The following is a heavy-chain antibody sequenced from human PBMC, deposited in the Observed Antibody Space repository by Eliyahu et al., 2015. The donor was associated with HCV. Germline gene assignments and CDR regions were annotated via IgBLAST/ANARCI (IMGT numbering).Heavy chain of an antibody. D-gene: IGHD4-11*01. Sequence: EVQLVESGEDLVQPGGSLRLSCAASGFTLSSYWMHWVRQVPGKGLVWVSSINSDGYTTPYADSVEGRFTISRDNAKSTVYLQMNSLRVEDTAVYYCARGGHYSWNWIESWGQGTLVTVSS. CDR1: GFTLSSYW. V-gene: IGHV3-74*01. CDR2: INSDGYTT. J-gene: IGHJ5*01. CDR3: ARGGHYSWNWIES.